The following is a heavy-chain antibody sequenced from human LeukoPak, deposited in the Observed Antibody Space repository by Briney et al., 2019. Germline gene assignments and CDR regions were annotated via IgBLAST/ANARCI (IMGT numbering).Heavy chain of an antibody. J-gene: IGHJ5*02. V-gene: IGHV3-48*03. CDR2: VDNDGWAT. D-gene: IGHD3-3*01. CDR1: GFSLDNFE. CDR3: ARDLFGWSLDP. Sequence: GGSLRLSCAASGFSLDNFEMNWVRQAPGEGLEWIAYVDNDGWATSYYADSVKGRFTITRDDAKNPLYLQMDSLTVEDTAVYYCARDLFGWSLDPWGQGTLVSVSS.